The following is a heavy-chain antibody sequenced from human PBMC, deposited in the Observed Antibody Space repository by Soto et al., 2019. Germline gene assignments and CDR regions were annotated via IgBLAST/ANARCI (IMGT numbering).Heavy chain of an antibody. CDR3: ARVPGTDYYYYYYMDV. D-gene: IGHD1-1*01. J-gene: IGHJ6*03. Sequence: GGSLRLSCAASGFTFSSYSMNWVRQAPGKGLEWVSYISSSSSTIYYADSVKGRFTISRDNAKNSLYLQMNSLRAEDTAVYYCARVPGTDYYYYYYMDVWGKGTTVTVSS. CDR1: GFTFSSYS. CDR2: ISSSSSTI. V-gene: IGHV3-48*01.